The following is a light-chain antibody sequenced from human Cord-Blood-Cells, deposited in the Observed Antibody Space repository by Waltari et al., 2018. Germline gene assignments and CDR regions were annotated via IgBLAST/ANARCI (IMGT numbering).Light chain of an antibody. CDR3: MQALQTPYT. V-gene: IGKV2-28*01. J-gene: IGKJ2*01. Sequence: ETVMTQYPLSLLVTPGEPDSISCRSTQSLLHSNGYNYLDWYLQKPGQSPQLLIYLGSKQASGGPDRFSGSGSRTDFTLKISRVEAEDVGVSYCMQALQTPYTCGQGTKLEIK. CDR2: LGS. CDR1: QSLLHSNGYNY.